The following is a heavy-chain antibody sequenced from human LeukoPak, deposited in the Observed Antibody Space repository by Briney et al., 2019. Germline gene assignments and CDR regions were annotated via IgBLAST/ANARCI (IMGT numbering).Heavy chain of an antibody. CDR1: GYSISSGYY. D-gene: IGHD4-17*01. J-gene: IGHJ6*03. V-gene: IGHV4-38-2*02. CDR3: ARGVTTRRSYYYYMDV. CDR2: IYHSGST. Sequence: PSETLSLTCTVSGYSISSGYYWGWIRQPPGKGLEWIGSIYHSGSTYYNPSLKSRVTISVDTSKNQFSLKLSSVTAADTAVYYCARGVTTRRSYYYYMDVWGKGTTVTVSS.